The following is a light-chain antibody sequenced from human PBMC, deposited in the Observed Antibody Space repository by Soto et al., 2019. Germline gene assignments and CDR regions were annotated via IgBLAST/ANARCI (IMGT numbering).Light chain of an antibody. CDR3: QHYETYSGT. Sequence: DIQMTQSPSSLSASVGDRVTITCRASQIINTWLAWYQQKPGKAPKLLIYRASNLVNGVPSRFSGSGSGTEFTLTISSLQPDDFSIYYCQHYETYSGTFGPGTKVDL. J-gene: IGKJ3*01. CDR2: RAS. V-gene: IGKV1-5*03. CDR1: QIINTW.